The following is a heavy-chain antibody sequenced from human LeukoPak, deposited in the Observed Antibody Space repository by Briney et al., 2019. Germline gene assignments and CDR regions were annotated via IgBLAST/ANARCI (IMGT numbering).Heavy chain of an antibody. CDR2: INWNGGGT. D-gene: IGHD1-26*01. CDR3: AKHMRATNTYSFFGLDV. J-gene: IGHJ6*02. Sequence: GRSLRLSCAATGFTFKDYGMHWVRQPPGKGLEWVSSINWNGGGTDYADSVKGRFTISRDNAKNSLYLRLSSLRPVDTALYYCAKHMRATNTYSFFGLDVWGQGTTVTVYS. CDR1: GFTFKDYG. V-gene: IGHV3-9*01.